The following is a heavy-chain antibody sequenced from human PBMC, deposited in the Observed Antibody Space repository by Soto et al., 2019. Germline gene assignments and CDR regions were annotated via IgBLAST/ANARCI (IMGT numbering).Heavy chain of an antibody. J-gene: IGHJ5*02. Sequence: QITLKESGPTLVKPTQTLTLTCTFSGFSLSTSGVGVGWIRQPPGKALEWLALIYWNDDKRYSPSLKSRLTNTKDTPKNPVVPTMTHMDPVETATYFWAHRPPPPIYGSGSYYTGNWFDPWGQGTLVTVSS. CDR3: AHRPPPPIYGSGSYYTGNWFDP. CDR1: GFSLSTSGVG. CDR2: IYWNDDK. V-gene: IGHV2-5*01. D-gene: IGHD3-10*01.